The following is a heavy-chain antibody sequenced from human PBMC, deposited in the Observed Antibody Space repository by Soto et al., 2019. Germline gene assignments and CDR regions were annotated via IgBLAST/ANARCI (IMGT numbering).Heavy chain of an antibody. V-gene: IGHV3-48*02. CDR2: ISKSSTTI. CDR3: ARDPPNFYYYGMDV. Sequence: GGSLRLSCIASGFTLSTYSMTWVRQAPGKGLEWLSYISKSSTTINYADSVKGRFTISRDNAKNSVYLEMSSLRDEDSAVYYCARDPPNFYYYGMDVWGQGXTVTVSS. J-gene: IGHJ6*02. CDR1: GFTLSTYS.